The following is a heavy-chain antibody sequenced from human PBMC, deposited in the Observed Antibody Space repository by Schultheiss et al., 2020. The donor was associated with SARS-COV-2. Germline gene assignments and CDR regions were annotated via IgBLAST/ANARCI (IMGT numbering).Heavy chain of an antibody. D-gene: IGHD2-21*02. J-gene: IGHJ4*02. CDR1: GFTFGHYG. V-gene: IGHV3-33*01. CDR2: IWPEGNKI. Sequence: GESLKISCATSGFTFGHYGFQWARQAPGKGLEWVAVIWPEGNKIFYADSVKGRFTISRDNFKNTLYLQMNSLRVEDTATYYCARDRDHFDYWGQGTLVTVSS. CDR3: ARDRDHFDY.